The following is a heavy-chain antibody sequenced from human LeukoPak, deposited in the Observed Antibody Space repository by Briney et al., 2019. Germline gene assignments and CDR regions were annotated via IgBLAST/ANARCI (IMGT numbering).Heavy chain of an antibody. V-gene: IGHV4-38-2*02. CDR2: IYHSGST. Sequence: SETLSLTCTVSGYSISSGYYWGWIRQPPGKGLEWIGSIYHSGSTYYNPSLKSRVTISVDTSKNQFSLKLSSVTAADTAVYYCAGGASLGDMVRGVMGRNVDYWGQGTLVTVSS. D-gene: IGHD3-10*01. CDR1: GYSISSGYY. J-gene: IGHJ4*02. CDR3: AGGASLGDMVRGVMGRNVDY.